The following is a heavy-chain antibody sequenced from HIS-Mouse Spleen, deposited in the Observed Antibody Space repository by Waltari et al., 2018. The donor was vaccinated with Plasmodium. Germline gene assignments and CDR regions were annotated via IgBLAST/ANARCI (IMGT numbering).Heavy chain of an antibody. V-gene: IGHV2-70*15. J-gene: IGHJ6*02. CDR1: GFSLSTSGMC. CDR2: IDWDDDK. CDR3: ARTTYSSSSAKYYYYGMDV. D-gene: IGHD6-6*01. Sequence: QVTLRESGPALVKPTQTLTLTCTFSGFSLSTSGMCVSWIRQPPGKALEWLARIDWDDDKYYSTSLKTRLNISKDTSKNQVVLTMTNMDPVDTATYYCARTTYSSSSAKYYYYGMDVWCQGTTVTVSS.